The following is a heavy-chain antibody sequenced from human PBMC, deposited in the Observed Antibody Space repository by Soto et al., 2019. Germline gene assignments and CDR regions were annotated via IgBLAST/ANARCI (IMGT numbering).Heavy chain of an antibody. Sequence: QVQLVQSGAEVKKPGASVKVSSKASGYTFTNYGISWVRQAPGQGLEWMGWISTNTGHTDYARNLRGRVTMTTDASTTTAYMELRSLTSDDTAIYFCAREEYRQVDHWGQGTLVTVSS. CDR3: AREEYRQVDH. J-gene: IGHJ5*02. CDR2: ISTNTGHT. V-gene: IGHV1-18*04. D-gene: IGHD3-16*02. CDR1: GYTFTNYG.